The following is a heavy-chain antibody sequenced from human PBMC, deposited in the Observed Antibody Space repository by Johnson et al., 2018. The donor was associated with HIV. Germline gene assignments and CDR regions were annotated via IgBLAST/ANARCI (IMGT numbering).Heavy chain of an antibody. D-gene: IGHD5-12*01. V-gene: IGHV3-74*03. J-gene: IGHJ3*02. CDR3: AKDQHGPLVPTVMRDDAFDI. CDR2: IYSDGSDT. Sequence: VQLVESGGGLVQPGGSLRLSCAASGFTFSSYWMSWVRQAPGKGLVWVARIYSDGSDTAYADSVKGRFTISRDNAKKTLYLQMNSLRAEDTAVYYCAKDQHGPLVPTVMRDDAFDIWGQGTMVTVSS. CDR1: GFTFSSYW.